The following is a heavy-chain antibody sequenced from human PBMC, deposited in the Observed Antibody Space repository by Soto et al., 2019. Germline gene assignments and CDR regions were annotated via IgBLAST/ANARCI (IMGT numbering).Heavy chain of an antibody. Sequence: PGGSLRLSCAASGFTVSSNYMSWVRQAPGKGLEWVPVIYSGGSTYYADSVKGRFTISRDNSKNTLYLQMNSLRAEDTAVYYCARAIAVAGTSPYYFDYWGQGTLVTVSS. CDR2: IYSGGST. D-gene: IGHD6-19*01. J-gene: IGHJ4*02. CDR3: ARAIAVAGTSPYYFDY. CDR1: GFTVSSNY. V-gene: IGHV3-53*01.